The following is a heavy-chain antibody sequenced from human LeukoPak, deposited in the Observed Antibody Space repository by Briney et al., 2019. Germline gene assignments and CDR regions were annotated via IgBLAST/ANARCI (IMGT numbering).Heavy chain of an antibody. V-gene: IGHV4-4*02. CDR1: GGSISSNNW. Sequence: PSGTLSLTCAVSGGSISSNNWWSWVRQPPGKGLEWIGEINHSGSTNYNPSLKSRVTISVDTSKNQFSLKLSSVTAADTAVYYCARDWGWPLTRPFDPWGQGTLVTVSS. CDR2: INHSGST. D-gene: IGHD3-3*01. J-gene: IGHJ5*02. CDR3: ARDWGWPLTRPFDP.